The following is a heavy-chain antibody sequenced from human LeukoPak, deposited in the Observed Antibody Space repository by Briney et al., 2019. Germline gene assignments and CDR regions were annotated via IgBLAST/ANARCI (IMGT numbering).Heavy chain of an antibody. V-gene: IGHV4-39*07. CDR1: GGSIKIRSYY. J-gene: IGHJ3*02. Sequence: SETLSLTCTVSGGSIKIRSYYWGWIRQPPGKGLEWIGSNYYGGSTYYNPSLKSRVTISEDTSRNEFSLKLSSVTAADTAVYYCARVRGDELKYYYDSSGYHDAFDIWGQGTMVTVSS. CDR2: NYYGGST. CDR3: ARVRGDELKYYYDSSGYHDAFDI. D-gene: IGHD3-22*01.